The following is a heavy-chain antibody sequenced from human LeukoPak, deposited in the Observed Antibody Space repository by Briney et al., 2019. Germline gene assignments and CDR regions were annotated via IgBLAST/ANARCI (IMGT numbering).Heavy chain of an antibody. Sequence: ASVKVSCTASGYTFTSYGISWVRQAPGQGLEWMGWISAYNGNTNYAQKLQGRVTMTTDTSTSTAYMELRSLRSDDTAVYYCARELYSYGPFYYYCYYMDVWGKGTTVTVSS. V-gene: IGHV1-18*01. D-gene: IGHD5-18*01. CDR3: ARELYSYGPFYYYCYYMDV. J-gene: IGHJ6*03. CDR1: GYTFTSYG. CDR2: ISAYNGNT.